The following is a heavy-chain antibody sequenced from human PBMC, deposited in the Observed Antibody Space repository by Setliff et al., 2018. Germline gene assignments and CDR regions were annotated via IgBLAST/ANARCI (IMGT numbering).Heavy chain of an antibody. CDR1: GFTFSSYE. J-gene: IGHJ4*02. D-gene: IGHD7-27*01. CDR3: VRDLHWGFDY. CDR2: ISSSGTTI. Sequence: GSLRLSCAASGFTFSSYEMNWVRQAPGKGLEWISYISSSGTTIYYADSVKGRFTISRDNAKNSLFLQMNSLRAEDTAVYYCVRDLHWGFDYWGLGTLVTVSS. V-gene: IGHV3-48*03.